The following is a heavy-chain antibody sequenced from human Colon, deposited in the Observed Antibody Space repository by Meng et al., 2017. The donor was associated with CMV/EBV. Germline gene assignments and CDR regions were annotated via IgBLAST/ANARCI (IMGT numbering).Heavy chain of an antibody. CDR2: IYSGGSRT. V-gene: IGHV3-23*03. D-gene: IGHD6-13*01. J-gene: IGHJ5*02. CDR1: GFTFSSYA. CDR3: SKVGSSSSLNWFDP. Sequence: GASLKISCGASGFTFSSYAMSWVRQAPGRGLEWVSLIYSGGSRTYYADSVKGRFTISRDNSKNTLYLPMNSLGAEDTAVYYCSKVGSSSSLNWFDPWGQGTLVTVSS.